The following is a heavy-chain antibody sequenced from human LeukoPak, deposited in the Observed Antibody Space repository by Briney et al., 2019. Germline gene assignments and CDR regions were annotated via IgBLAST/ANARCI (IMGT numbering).Heavy chain of an antibody. CDR2: ISYSGSTEYT. CDR3: ARGRFGGYFDY. Sequence: SETLSLTCTVSGDSLSSYYWSWIRQPPGKGLEWIGYISYSGSTEYTEYKPSLKSRVTISVDTSKNQFSLKLSSVTAADTAVYFCARGRFGGYFDYWGQGTLGTVSS. J-gene: IGHJ4*02. V-gene: IGHV4-59*01. CDR1: GDSLSSYY. D-gene: IGHD3-10*01.